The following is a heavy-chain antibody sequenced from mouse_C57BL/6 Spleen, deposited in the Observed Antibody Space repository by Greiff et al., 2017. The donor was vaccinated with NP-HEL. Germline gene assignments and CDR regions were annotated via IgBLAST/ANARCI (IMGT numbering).Heavy chain of an antibody. CDR3: ARGKKYEAWFAY. Sequence: QVQLQQSGAELARPGASVKMSCKASGYTFTSYTMHWVKQRPGQGLEWIGYINPSSGYTKYNQKFKDKATLTADKSSSTAYMQLSSLTSEDSAVYYCARGKKYEAWFAYWGQGTLVTVSA. CDR1: GYTFTSYT. D-gene: IGHD5-1-1*01. CDR2: INPSSGYT. V-gene: IGHV1-4*01. J-gene: IGHJ3*01.